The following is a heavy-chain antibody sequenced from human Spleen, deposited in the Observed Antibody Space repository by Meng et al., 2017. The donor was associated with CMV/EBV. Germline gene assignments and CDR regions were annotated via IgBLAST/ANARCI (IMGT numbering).Heavy chain of an antibody. V-gene: IGHV1-8*03. CDR1: GYTFTSYD. CDR2: MNPNSGNT. D-gene: IGHD7-27*01. J-gene: IGHJ4*02. CDR3: ARDTLTGDLDY. Sequence: ASVKVSCKASGYTFTSYDINWVRQATGQGLEWMGWMNPNSGNTGYAQKFQGRVTITADKSTSTAYMELSSLRSEDTAVYYCARDTLTGDLDYWGQGTLVTVSS.